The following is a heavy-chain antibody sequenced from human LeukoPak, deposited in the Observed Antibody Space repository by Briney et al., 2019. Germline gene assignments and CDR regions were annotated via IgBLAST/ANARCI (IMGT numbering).Heavy chain of an antibody. CDR1: GFTFRTQW. CDR3: VKELYYGGNSLGY. Sequence: GGPLSLSCAASGFTFRTQWMTGLRQSTGKGLEWVANINVDGSETYYVDSVKGRFPISRDNAKNTLYLQMSSLRAEDTAVYYGVKELYYGGNSLGYWGQGTLVTVSS. D-gene: IGHD4-23*01. V-gene: IGHV3-7*01. CDR2: INVDGSET. J-gene: IGHJ4*02.